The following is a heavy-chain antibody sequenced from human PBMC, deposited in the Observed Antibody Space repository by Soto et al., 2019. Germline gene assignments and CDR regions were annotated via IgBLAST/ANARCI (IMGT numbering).Heavy chain of an antibody. Sequence: QVQLVQSGAEVKKPGASVKVSCKASGYTFTSYGISWVRQAPGQGLEWMGWISAYNGNTNYAQKLQGRATMTTDTSTSTAYMELRSLRSDDTAVYYCARDQGWYYGSGSYEGSSWALDYWGQGTLVTVSS. J-gene: IGHJ4*02. CDR1: GYTFTSYG. CDR3: ARDQGWYYGSGSYEGSSWALDY. CDR2: ISAYNGNT. V-gene: IGHV1-18*01. D-gene: IGHD3-10*01.